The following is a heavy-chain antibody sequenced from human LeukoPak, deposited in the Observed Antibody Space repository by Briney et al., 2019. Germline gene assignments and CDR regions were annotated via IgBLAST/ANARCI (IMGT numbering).Heavy chain of an antibody. CDR2: IYYSGST. V-gene: IGHV4-39*01. CDR3: ARSPAGGSSSWYWFDP. Sequence: SETLSLTCTVSGGSISSSSYYWGWIHQPPGKGLGWIGSIYYSGSTYYDPSLKSRVTISVDTSKNQFSLKLSSVTAADTAVYYCARSPAGGSSSWYWFDPWGQGTLVTASS. J-gene: IGHJ5*02. D-gene: IGHD6-13*01. CDR1: GGSISSSSYY.